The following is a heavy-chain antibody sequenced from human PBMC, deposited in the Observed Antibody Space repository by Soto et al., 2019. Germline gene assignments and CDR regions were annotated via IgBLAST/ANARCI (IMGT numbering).Heavy chain of an antibody. J-gene: IGHJ4*02. CDR3: ARDFSPYCGGGSCYGY. CDR2: ISSSNSYT. D-gene: IGHD2-15*01. V-gene: IGHV3-11*05. CDR1: GFTFSDHY. Sequence: QVQLVESGGGLVKPGGSLRISCAASGFTFSDHYMSWIRQAPGKGLAWVSYISSSNSYTNYADSVKGRFTISRDNAKNSLYLQMNSLRAEDTAVYYCARDFSPYCGGGSCYGYWGQGTLVTVSS.